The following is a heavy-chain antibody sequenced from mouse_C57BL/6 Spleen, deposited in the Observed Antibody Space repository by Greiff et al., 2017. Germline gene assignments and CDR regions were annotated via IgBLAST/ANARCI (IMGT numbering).Heavy chain of an antibody. CDR2: IHPSDSDT. Sequence: QVQLQQPGAELVKPGASVKVSCKASGYTFTSYWMHWVKQRPGQGLEWIGRIHPSDSDTNYNHKFKGKATLTADKSSSTAYMQLRRLTSEDSAVYYCAIYGVGYPPFGYWGQGTTLTVSS. D-gene: IGHD2-2*01. J-gene: IGHJ2*01. CDR3: AIYGVGYPPFGY. CDR1: GYTFTSYW. V-gene: IGHV1-74*01.